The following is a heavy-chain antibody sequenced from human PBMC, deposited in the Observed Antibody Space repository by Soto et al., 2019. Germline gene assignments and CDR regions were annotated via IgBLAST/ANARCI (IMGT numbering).Heavy chain of an antibody. J-gene: IGHJ5*02. V-gene: IGHV3-74*01. Sequence: GGSLRLSCAASGFTFSSYWMHWVRQAPGKGLVWVSRINSDGSTTSYADSVKGRFTISRDNARNTLYLQMNSLRAEDTAVYYCARAGTGWYWFDPWGQGTLVTVSS. CDR1: GFTFSSYW. CDR3: ARAGTGWYWFDP. CDR2: INSDGSTT. D-gene: IGHD6-19*01.